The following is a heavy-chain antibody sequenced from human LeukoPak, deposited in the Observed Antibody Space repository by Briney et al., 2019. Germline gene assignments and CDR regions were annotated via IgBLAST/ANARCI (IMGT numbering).Heavy chain of an antibody. D-gene: IGHD3-22*01. Sequence: SETLSLTCAVSGYSISSGYYWGWIRQPPGQGLEWIGSIYHSGSTYYNPSLKSRVTISVDTSKNQFSLKLSSVTAADTAVYYCARPRGDSSGYSNWYFDLWGRGTLVTVSS. J-gene: IGHJ2*01. CDR1: GYSISSGYY. CDR2: IYHSGST. CDR3: ARPRGDSSGYSNWYFDL. V-gene: IGHV4-38-2*01.